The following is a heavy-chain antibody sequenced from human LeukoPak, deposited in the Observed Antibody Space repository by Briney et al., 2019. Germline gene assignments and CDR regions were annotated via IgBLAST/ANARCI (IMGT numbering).Heavy chain of an antibody. J-gene: IGHJ4*02. CDR1: GFTFSSYG. D-gene: IGHD5-18*01. Sequence: QPGRSLRLSCAASGFTFSSYGMHWVRQAPGKGLEWVAVISYDGSNKYYADSVKGRFTISRDNSKNTLYLQMNSLRAEDTAVYYCAKDRGKYSYGIWAYWGQGTLVTVSS. CDR2: ISYDGSNK. CDR3: AKDRGKYSYGIWAY. V-gene: IGHV3-30*18.